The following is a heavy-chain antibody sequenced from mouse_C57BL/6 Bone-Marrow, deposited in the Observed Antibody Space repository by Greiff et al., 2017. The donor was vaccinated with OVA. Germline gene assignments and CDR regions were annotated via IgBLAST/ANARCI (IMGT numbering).Heavy chain of an antibody. CDR2: IDPSDSYT. D-gene: IGHD6-1*01. CDR3: ARGPLRYFDV. J-gene: IGHJ1*03. CDR1: GYTFTSYW. Sequence: QVQLQQPGAELVMPGASVKLSCKASGYTFTSYWMHWVKQRPGQGLEWIGEIDPSDSYTNYNQKFKGKSTLTVDKSSSTAYMQLSSLTSEDSAVYYCARGPLRYFDVWGTGTTVTVSS. V-gene: IGHV1-69*01.